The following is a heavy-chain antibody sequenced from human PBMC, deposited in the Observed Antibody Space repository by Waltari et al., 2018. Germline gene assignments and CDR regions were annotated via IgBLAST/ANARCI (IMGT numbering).Heavy chain of an antibody. J-gene: IGHJ3*02. CDR1: GFTFSSYG. CDR3: AKPPVAGLGPDAFDI. Sequence: QVQLVESGGGVVQPGRSLRLSCAASGFTFSSYGMHWVRQAPGKGLEWVAVIWYEGSNKNYEDSVKGRFTSSRDNSKNTLYLQMNSLRAEDTAMYYCAKPPVAGLGPDAFDIWGQGTMVTVSS. D-gene: IGHD6-19*01. CDR2: IWYEGSNK. V-gene: IGHV3-30*18.